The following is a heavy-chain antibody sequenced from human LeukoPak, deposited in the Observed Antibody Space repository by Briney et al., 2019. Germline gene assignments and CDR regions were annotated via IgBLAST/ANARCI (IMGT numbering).Heavy chain of an antibody. CDR1: GFTFSSYG. Sequence: GSLRLSCAASGFTFSSYGMSWVRQAPGKGLEWVSFICRFTISRDNSKNTLYLQMNSLRAEDTAVYYCARRAGAYSHPYDYWGQGTLVTVSS. CDR2: I. V-gene: IGHV3-23*03. CDR3: ARRAGAYSHPYDY. J-gene: IGHJ4*02. D-gene: IGHD4/OR15-4a*01.